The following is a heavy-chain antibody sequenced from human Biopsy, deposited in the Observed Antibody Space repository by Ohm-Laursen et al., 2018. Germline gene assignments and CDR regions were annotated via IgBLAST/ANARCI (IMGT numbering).Heavy chain of an antibody. CDR1: GFTFSGCG. CDR2: IWYDGTDK. CDR3: ARDRYYGSENYFSHYNMDV. V-gene: IGHV3-33*01. Sequence: SLRLSCAASGFTFSGCGMHWVRQAPGKGLEWVAVIWYDGTDKFYADSVKGRFTISRDNSKNTLYLHMNSLRAADTAVYYCARDRYYGSENYFSHYNMDVWGQGTTVTVSS. D-gene: IGHD3-10*01. J-gene: IGHJ6*03.